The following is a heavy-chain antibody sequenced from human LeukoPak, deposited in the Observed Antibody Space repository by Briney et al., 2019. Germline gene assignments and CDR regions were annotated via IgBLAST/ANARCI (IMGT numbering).Heavy chain of an antibody. J-gene: IGHJ3*02. CDR1: GFTFSDYY. CDR2: ISSSGSTI. CDR3: AKEGSYRPVPAAFDI. V-gene: IGHV3-11*01. Sequence: GGSLRLSCAASGFTFSDYYMSWIRQAPGKGLEWVSYISSSGSTIYYADSVKGRFTISRDNAKNSLYLQMNSLRAEDTAVYYCAKEGSYRPVPAAFDIWGQGTMVTVSS.